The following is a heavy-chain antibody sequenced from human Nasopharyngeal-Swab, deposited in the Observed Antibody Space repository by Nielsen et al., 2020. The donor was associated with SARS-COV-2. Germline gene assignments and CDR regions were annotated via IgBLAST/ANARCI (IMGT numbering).Heavy chain of an antibody. V-gene: IGHV4-39*01. D-gene: IGHD3-22*01. CDR3: ARPGYDSSGYTSYFDY. Sequence: WIRQPPGKGLEWIGSIYYSGSTYYNPSLKSRVTTSVDTSKNQFSLKLSSVTAADTAVYYCARPGYDSSGYTSYFDYWGQGTLVTVSS. J-gene: IGHJ4*02. CDR2: IYYSGST.